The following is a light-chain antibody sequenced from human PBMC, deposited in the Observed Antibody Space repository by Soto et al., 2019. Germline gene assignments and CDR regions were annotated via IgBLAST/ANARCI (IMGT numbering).Light chain of an antibody. V-gene: IGKV4-1*01. Sequence: DIVMTQSPDSLAVSLGERATITCKSSQSVLYVSNSKNYLAWYQQTPGQPPRLLIYWASTRDSGVPDRFSGSVSVTDFTLTTNSLHAEDVAVRHCQQYYSALRRPFGQGTRLHIK. CDR2: WAS. J-gene: IGKJ5*01. CDR1: QSVLYVSNSKNY. CDR3: QQYYSALRRP.